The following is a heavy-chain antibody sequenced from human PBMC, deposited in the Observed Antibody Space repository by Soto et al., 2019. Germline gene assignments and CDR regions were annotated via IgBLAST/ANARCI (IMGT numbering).Heavy chain of an antibody. D-gene: IGHD3-3*01. CDR2: IKQDGSEK. V-gene: IGHV3-7*05. Sequence: GGSLRLSCAASGFTFSSYWMSRVRQAPGKGLEWVANIKQDGSEKYYVDSVKGRFTISRDNAKNSLYLQMNSLRAEYTAVYYCARDLVEWLSKPLDYWGQGTLVTVSS. J-gene: IGHJ4*02. CDR1: GFTFSSYW. CDR3: ARDLVEWLSKPLDY.